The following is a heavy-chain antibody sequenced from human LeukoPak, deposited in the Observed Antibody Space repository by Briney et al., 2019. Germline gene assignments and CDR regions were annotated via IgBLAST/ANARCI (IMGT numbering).Heavy chain of an antibody. CDR3: ARDGSGTYYSFYNWFDP. V-gene: IGHV1-8*02. CDR1: GYIFTTYD. CDR2: MNPNSGNT. Sequence: ASVKVSCKASGYIFTTYDINWVRQATGQGLEWMGWMNPNSGNTAYAQKFQGRVTMTRNTSISTAYMELTSLRSDDTAVYYCARDGSGTYYSFYNWFDPWGRGTLVTVSS. J-gene: IGHJ5*02. D-gene: IGHD3-10*01.